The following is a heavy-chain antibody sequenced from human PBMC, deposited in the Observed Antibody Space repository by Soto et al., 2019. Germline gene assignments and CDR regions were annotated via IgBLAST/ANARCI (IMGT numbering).Heavy chain of an antibody. CDR1: GGSISSSSYY. CDR2: MYNSGST. V-gene: IGHV4-39*01. CDR3: IKAGPNLVFDP. Sequence: SETRSLTCTVPGGSISSSSYYWGWIRPPTGKGLEWIGSMYNSGSTYYHPSLKSRVTISVGTSKNPISLTLSSVTAAHTAVYYCIKAGPNLVFDPWGQGTLVTVSS. J-gene: IGHJ5*02.